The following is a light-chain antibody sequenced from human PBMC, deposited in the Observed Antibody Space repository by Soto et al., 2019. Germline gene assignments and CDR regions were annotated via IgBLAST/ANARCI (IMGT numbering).Light chain of an antibody. J-gene: IGLJ1*01. CDR1: SSDVGGYNY. CDR3: CSYAGSDTYV. V-gene: IGLV2-11*01. CDR2: DVS. Sequence: QSVLTQPRSVSGSPGQSVTISCTGTSSDVGGYNYVSWYQQHPGKAPKLMIYDVSKRPSGVPDRFSGSKSGNTASLTISGLPAEYEADYYCCSYAGSDTYVFGNGTKVTVL.